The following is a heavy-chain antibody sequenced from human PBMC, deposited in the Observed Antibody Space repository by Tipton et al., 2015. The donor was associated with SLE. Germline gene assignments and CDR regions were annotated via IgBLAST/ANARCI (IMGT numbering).Heavy chain of an antibody. CDR3: ARHFWDY. D-gene: IGHD3-3*02. CDR2: ISNDGTNK. V-gene: IGHV3-30*04. J-gene: IGHJ4*02. CDR1: GFSFSNSA. Sequence: SLRLSCTASGFSFSNSAVHWVRQAPGKGLEWVALISNDGTNKYYADSVRGRFTISRDNSRNTLYLQMNNLRAEDTAVYYCARHFWDYWGQGTVVTVSS.